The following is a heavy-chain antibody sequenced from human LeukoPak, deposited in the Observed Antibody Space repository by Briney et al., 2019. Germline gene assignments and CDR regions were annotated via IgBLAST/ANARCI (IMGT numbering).Heavy chain of an antibody. V-gene: IGHV3-66*01. CDR3: RAYDTSGYLGGYSMDV. J-gene: IGHJ6*02. CDR1: GFTVSADY. CDR2: IYSSAYI. D-gene: IGHD3-22*01. Sequence: GGSLRLSCAASGFTVSADYMSWVRQAPGKGLEWVAIIYSSAYIYYADFVKDRFTISRDNSKNTLYLQMNSLRAEDTAVYYCRAYDTSGYLGGYSMDVWGQGTTVTVSS.